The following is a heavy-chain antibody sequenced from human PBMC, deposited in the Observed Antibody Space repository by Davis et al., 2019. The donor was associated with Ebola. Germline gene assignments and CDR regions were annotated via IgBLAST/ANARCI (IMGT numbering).Heavy chain of an antibody. V-gene: IGHV4-39*01. Sequence: MPSETLSLTCTVSGGSVGYYNYYWGWIRQPPGKGLEWIGSIYSSGSTYYNPSLESRVTISVDTSKNHFSLKLNSVTAADTAIYYCARHSRYSYGFLDYWGQGTQVTVSS. CDR1: GGSVGYYNYY. CDR2: IYSSGST. CDR3: ARHSRYSYGFLDY. J-gene: IGHJ4*02. D-gene: IGHD5-18*01.